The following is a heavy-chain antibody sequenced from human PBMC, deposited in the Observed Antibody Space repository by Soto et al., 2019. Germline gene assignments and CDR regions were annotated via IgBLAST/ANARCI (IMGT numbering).Heavy chain of an antibody. D-gene: IGHD3-22*01. J-gene: IGHJ4*02. CDR1: GGSISSYY. CDR3: ARGGYYYDSSGYYPRVGFYFDY. CDR2: IYYSGST. V-gene: IGHV4-59*01. Sequence: QVQLQESGPGLVKPSETLSLTCTVSGGSISSYYWSWIRQPPGKGLEWIGYIYYSGSTNYNPSLKSRVTISVDTSKNQFSLKLSSVTAADTAVYYCARGGYYYDSSGYYPRVGFYFDYWGQGTLVTVSS.